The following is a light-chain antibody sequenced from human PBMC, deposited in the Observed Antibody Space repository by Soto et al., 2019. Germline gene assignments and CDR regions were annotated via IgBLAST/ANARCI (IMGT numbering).Light chain of an antibody. CDR2: EVT. V-gene: IGLV2-14*01. J-gene: IGLJ3*02. CDR1: SSDIGAYNH. CDR3: SSYTTSDTWV. Sequence: QSVLTQPASVSGSPGQSITISCTGTSSDIGAYNHVSWYQQYPGKAPTLMIYEVTNRPSGVSSRFSGSKSGNTASLTISGLQAEDDGHYYCSSYTTSDTWVFGGGTKVTVL.